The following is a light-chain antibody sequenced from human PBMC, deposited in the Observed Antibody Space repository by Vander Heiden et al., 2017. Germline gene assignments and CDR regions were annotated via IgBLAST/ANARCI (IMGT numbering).Light chain of an antibody. J-gene: IGKJ2*01. Sequence: VIWMTQSPSLLSASTGDRGTISRRMRHGISSYLAWYQQKPGKAPEHLIYAASTLQSGVPSRFSGSGSGTDFTLTISCLQSEDVATYYCQQYYSFQYTFGQGTKLEIK. CDR2: AAS. CDR3: QQYYSFQYT. CDR1: HGISSY. V-gene: IGKV1D-8*01.